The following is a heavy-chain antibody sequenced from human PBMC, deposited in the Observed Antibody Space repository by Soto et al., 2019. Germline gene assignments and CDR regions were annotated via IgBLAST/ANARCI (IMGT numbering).Heavy chain of an antibody. J-gene: IGHJ3*02. CDR1: GFKFDDYA. V-gene: IGHV3-9*01. D-gene: IGHD3-16*01. Sequence: EVQLVESGGGLVQPGGSLRLSCAASGFKFDDYAMHWVRQAPGKGLEWVSCISWKSGDINYADSVKGRFTISRDNAKNSLFLQINKLSADDTALYSCVKEKVPTFLHAFDIWGQGTRVTVSS. CDR2: ISWKSGDI. CDR3: VKEKVPTFLHAFDI.